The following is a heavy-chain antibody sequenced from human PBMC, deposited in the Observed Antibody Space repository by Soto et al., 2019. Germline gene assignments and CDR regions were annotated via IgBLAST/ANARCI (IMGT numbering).Heavy chain of an antibody. CDR2: IYHSGST. CDR3: ARVPDR. J-gene: IGHJ5*02. Sequence: PSETLSLTCAVSGGSISSGGYSWSWIRQPPGKGLEWIGYIYHSGSTYYNPSLKSRVTISVDRSRDQFSLKLSSVTAADTAVYYCARVPDRWGQGTLVTVSS. D-gene: IGHD2-2*01. CDR1: GGSISSGGYS. V-gene: IGHV4-30-2*01.